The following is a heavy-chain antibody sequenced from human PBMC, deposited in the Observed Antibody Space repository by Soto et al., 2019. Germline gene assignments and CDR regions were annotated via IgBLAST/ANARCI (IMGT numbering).Heavy chain of an antibody. J-gene: IGHJ4*02. D-gene: IGHD6-13*01. CDR2: IKSKTDGGTT. Sequence: EVQLVESGGGLVTPGGSLRLSCAASGFTFSNAWMTWVRQAPGKGLEWIGRIKSKTDGGTTDYAAPVKGRFTISRDDSTNTLYLQMSSLKTEDTAFYYCTRGAPSGTFYDYWGQGTLVTVSS. CDR1: GFTFSNAW. CDR3: TRGAPSGTFYDY. V-gene: IGHV3-15*01.